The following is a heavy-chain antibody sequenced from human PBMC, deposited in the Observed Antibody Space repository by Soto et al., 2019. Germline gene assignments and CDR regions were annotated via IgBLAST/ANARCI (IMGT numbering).Heavy chain of an antibody. CDR3: ARTTIPAASPFQR. CDR2: INPSGGDT. CDR1: GFTFTDYY. D-gene: IGHD6-25*01. Sequence: ASVKVSCKASGFTFTDYYMHWVRQAPGQGLEWMGVINPSGGDTTYAHAFQGRVTMTRDTSTSTLYMELSNLRSADTAVYFCARTTIPAASPFQRWGQGTLVTVSS. J-gene: IGHJ1*01. V-gene: IGHV1-46*01.